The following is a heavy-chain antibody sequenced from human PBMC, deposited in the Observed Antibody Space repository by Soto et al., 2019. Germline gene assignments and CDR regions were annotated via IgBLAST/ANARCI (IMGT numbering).Heavy chain of an antibody. CDR3: ARVDYECSGYYP. D-gene: IGHD3-22*01. CDR2: IGTAGDT. CDR1: GFTFSIYD. Sequence: GGSLRLSCAASGFTFSIYDMHWVRQATVKGLEWVSAIGTAGDTYYPGSVKGRYTISRENAKNSLYLQMNSLRAGDTAVYYCARVDYECSGYYPWGQGTLVTVSS. V-gene: IGHV3-13*01. J-gene: IGHJ5*02.